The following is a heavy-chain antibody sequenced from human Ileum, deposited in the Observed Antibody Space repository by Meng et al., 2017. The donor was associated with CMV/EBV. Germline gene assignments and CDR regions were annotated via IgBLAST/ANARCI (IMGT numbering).Heavy chain of an antibody. CDR1: SASISPYY. J-gene: IGHJ4*02. V-gene: IGHV4-4*07. CDR3: ARGQTVRGFEY. Sequence: LRETGPGLGMPSETLSLTCTVSSASISPYYWNWIRQPAGKGLEWIGRIYTGGPTDYNPSLKSRVTMSVDTSKNQFFLNLSSVTAADTAVYYCARGQTVRGFEYWGLGILVTVSS. CDR2: IYTGGPT. D-gene: IGHD3-10*01.